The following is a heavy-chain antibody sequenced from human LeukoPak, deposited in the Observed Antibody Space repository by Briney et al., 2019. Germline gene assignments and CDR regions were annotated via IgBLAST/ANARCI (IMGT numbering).Heavy chain of an antibody. D-gene: IGHD1-7*01. Sequence: PSETLSLTCTVSGGSISSGGYYWSWIRQHPGKGLEWIGYIYYSGSTYYNPSLKSRVTISVDTSKNQFSLKLSSVTAADTAVYYCARDTGNFEIDYWGQGTLVTVSS. V-gene: IGHV4-31*03. CDR1: GGSISSGGYY. CDR3: ARDTGNFEIDY. CDR2: IYYSGST. J-gene: IGHJ4*02.